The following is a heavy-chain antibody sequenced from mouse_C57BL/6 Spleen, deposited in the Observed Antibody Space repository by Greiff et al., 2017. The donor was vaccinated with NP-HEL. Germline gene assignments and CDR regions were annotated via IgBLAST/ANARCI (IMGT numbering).Heavy chain of an antibody. CDR3: ARQDTTVVARGAMDY. CDR2: ISSGGSYT. J-gene: IGHJ4*01. Sequence: EVMLVESGGDLVKPGGSLKLSCAASGFTFSSYGMSWVRQTPDKRLEWVATISSGGSYTYYPDSVKGRFTISRDNAKNTLYLQMSSLKSEDTAMYYCARQDTTVVARGAMDYWGQGTSVTVSS. D-gene: IGHD1-1*01. V-gene: IGHV5-6*01. CDR1: GFTFSSYG.